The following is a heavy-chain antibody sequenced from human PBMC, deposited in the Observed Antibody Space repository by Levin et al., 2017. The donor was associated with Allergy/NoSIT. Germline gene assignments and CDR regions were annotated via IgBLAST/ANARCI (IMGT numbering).Heavy chain of an antibody. J-gene: IGHJ4*02. CDR1: GFTFSTYG. V-gene: IGHV3-30*03. CDR2: ISYDGSNR. CDR3: ARLAYTSMGTRPPFDY. Sequence: GESLKISCAASGFTFSTYGMHWVRQAPGKGLEWVTLISYDGSNRYYADSVKGRFTISRDDSKNTLFLQMNSLKPEDTAFYYCARLAYTSMGTRPPFDYWGQGTLVTVSS. D-gene: IGHD5-18*01.